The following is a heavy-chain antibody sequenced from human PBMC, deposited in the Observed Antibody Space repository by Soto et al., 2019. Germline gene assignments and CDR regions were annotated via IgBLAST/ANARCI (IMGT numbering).Heavy chain of an antibody. V-gene: IGHV4-4*07. CDR3: AREGSYSAYNFAHGIQLWSFDF. J-gene: IGHJ4*02. Sequence: SETLSLTCTVSGGSINTFYWSWVRQPAGKGLEWIGRIFSSGSTSFNPSLESRVAMSVDTSKNHFSLNLSSVTAADLAVYYCAREGSYSAYNFAHGIQLWSFDFWGQGALVTVS. D-gene: IGHD5-12*01. CDR1: GGSINTFY. CDR2: IFSSGST.